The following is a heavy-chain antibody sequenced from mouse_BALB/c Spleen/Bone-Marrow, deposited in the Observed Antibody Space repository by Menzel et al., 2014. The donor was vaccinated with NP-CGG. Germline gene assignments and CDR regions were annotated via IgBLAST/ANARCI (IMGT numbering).Heavy chain of an antibody. V-gene: IGHV5-17*02. Sequence: EVKLVESGGGLVQPGGSRKLSCAAPGFTFSSFGMHWVRQAPEKGLEWVAYISSGSSTIYYADTVKGRFTISRDNPKNTLFLQMTSLRSEDTAMYYCTRKGALITHYYAMDYWGQGTSVTVSS. J-gene: IGHJ4*01. D-gene: IGHD2-4*01. CDR3: TRKGALITHYYAMDY. CDR1: GFTFSSFG. CDR2: ISSGSSTI.